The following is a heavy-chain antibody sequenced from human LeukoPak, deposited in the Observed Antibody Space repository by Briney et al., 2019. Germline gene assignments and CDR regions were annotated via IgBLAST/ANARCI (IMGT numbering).Heavy chain of an antibody. V-gene: IGHV3-53*01. D-gene: IGHD6-19*01. CDR3: ARGRSGWFTYYFDY. CDR2: IYSGGST. CDR1: GFTVSSNY. J-gene: IGHJ4*02. Sequence: GGSLRLSCAASGFTVSSNYMSWVRQAPGKGLEWVSVIYSGGSTYYADSVKGRFTISRDNSKNTLYLQMNSLRAEDTAVYYCARGRSGWFTYYFDYWGQGTLVTVSS.